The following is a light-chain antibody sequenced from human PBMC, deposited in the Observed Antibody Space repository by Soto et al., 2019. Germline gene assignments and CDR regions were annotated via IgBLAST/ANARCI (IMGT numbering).Light chain of an antibody. V-gene: IGLV1-44*01. CDR3: AAWDDSLNGQV. Sequence: QSVLTQPPSASGTPGQRVTISCSGSSSNIGSNTVNWYQQLPGTAPKLLIYSNNQRPSGVPDRFSGSKSGTSASLAISGLQSEDXADYYCAAWDDSLNGQVFGGGTQLTVL. J-gene: IGLJ2*01. CDR1: SSNIGSNT. CDR2: SNN.